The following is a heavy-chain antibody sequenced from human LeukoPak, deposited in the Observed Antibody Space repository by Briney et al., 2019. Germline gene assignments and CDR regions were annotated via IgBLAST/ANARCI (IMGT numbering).Heavy chain of an antibody. D-gene: IGHD1-26*01. J-gene: IGHJ4*02. CDR1: GYTFTSYG. V-gene: IGHV1-18*01. CDR2: ISAYDGNT. Sequence: EASVRVSCTASGYTFTSYGITWVRQAPGQGLEWMGWISAYDGNTNYAQKFQGRVTMTTDTPTTTAYMELRSLRSDDTAVYYCAKGVGATTSDYWGQGTLVTVSS. CDR3: AKGVGATTSDY.